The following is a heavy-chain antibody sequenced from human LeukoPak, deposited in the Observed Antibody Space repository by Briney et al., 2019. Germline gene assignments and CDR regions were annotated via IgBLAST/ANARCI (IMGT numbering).Heavy chain of an antibody. CDR2: IKQDGSEK. CDR1: GFTFSSYW. Sequence: GGSLSLSCAASGFTFSSYWISWVRQAPGKGLEWVANIKQDGSEKYYVDSVKGRFTISRDNAKNSTYLQMNSLRAEDTAVYYCARGGGTGYNNWFDPWGQGTLVTVSS. V-gene: IGHV3-7*01. J-gene: IGHJ5*02. D-gene: IGHD3/OR15-3a*01. CDR3: ARGGGTGYNNWFDP.